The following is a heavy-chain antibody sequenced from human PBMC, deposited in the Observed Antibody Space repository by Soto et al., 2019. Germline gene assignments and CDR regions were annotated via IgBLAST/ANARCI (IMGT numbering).Heavy chain of an antibody. J-gene: IGHJ4*02. Sequence: SETLSLTCAVSGDSISSSFWRSWVRQPPGKGLEWIGEIYHTESTVYNPSLKSRVTISLDKSKNQFSLNLDSVTAADTAVYYCARYDFGTFDYWGRGTLVTVSS. V-gene: IGHV4-4*02. CDR2: IYHTEST. CDR3: ARYDFGTFDY. CDR1: GDSISSSFW. D-gene: IGHD4-17*01.